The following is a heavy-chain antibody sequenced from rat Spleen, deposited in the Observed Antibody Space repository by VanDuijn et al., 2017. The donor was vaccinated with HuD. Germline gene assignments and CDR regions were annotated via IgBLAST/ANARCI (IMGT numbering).Heavy chain of an antibody. V-gene: IGHV5-29*01. CDR1: GFTFSDYG. CDR3: AKDPGRN. CDR2: ISYGDSFGHSST. D-gene: IGHD5-1*01. J-gene: IGHJ2*01. Sequence: EVQLVESDGGLVQPGRSLKLSCAASGFTFSDYGMAWVRQTPTKGLEWVATISYGDSFGHSSTYYRDSVKGRFTISRDNAENTVYLQMNSLRSEDTATYYCAKDPGRNWGQGVMVTVSS.